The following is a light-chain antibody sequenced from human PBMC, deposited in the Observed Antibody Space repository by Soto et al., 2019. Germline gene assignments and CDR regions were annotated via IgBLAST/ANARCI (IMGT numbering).Light chain of an antibody. Sequence: EIVLTQAPGTLSSYPGERATITCRASQSINSTYLAWYQQKPGQAPRLLINGASSRATGFPDRFSGSGSGTDFTLTISRLEPEDFAVYFCQQYVTTPAWTFGQGTKVDIK. V-gene: IGKV3-20*01. J-gene: IGKJ1*01. CDR1: QSINSTY. CDR3: QQYVTTPAWT. CDR2: GAS.